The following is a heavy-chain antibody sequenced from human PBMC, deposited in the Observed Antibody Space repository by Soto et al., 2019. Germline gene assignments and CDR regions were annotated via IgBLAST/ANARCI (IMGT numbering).Heavy chain of an antibody. CDR3: ARHGDRVVVVAANAFDI. V-gene: IGHV4-59*08. Sequence: QVQLQESGPGLVKPSETLSLTCTVSGGSISSYYWSWIRQPPGKGLEWIGYIYYSGSTNYNPSLQSRVTISVDTSKNQFSLKLSSVTAADTAVYYCARHGDRVVVVAANAFDIWGQGTMVTVSS. D-gene: IGHD2-15*01. CDR1: GGSISSYY. J-gene: IGHJ3*02. CDR2: IYYSGST.